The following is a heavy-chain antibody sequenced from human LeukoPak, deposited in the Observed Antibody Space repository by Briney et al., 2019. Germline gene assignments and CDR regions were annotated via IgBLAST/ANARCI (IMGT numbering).Heavy chain of an antibody. CDR2: ISGSGGST. V-gene: IGHV3-23*01. CDR1: GFTFSSYA. D-gene: IGHD3-10*01. Sequence: GGSLRLSCAASGFTFSSYAMDWVRQAPGRGLEWVSAISGSGGSTYYADSVKGRFTISRDNSKNTLYLQMNSLRAEDTAVYYCAKAGTITMVRGVIADYWGQGTLVTVSS. CDR3: AKAGTITMVRGVIADY. J-gene: IGHJ4*02.